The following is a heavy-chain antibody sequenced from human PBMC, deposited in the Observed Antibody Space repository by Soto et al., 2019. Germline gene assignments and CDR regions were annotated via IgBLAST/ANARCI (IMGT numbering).Heavy chain of an antibody. CDR2: INQDGSQK. CDR3: ARVLLYSLAGGVWFDP. D-gene: IGHD2-8*02. CDR1: GFTFSKFW. J-gene: IGHJ5*02. Sequence: GGSLRLSRGASGFTFSKFWMSWVRQAPGKGLEWVANINQDGSQKYYVDSVKGRFTISRDNAKNSLSLQMHSLRVEDTAVYYCARVLLYSLAGGVWFDPWGQGLLVTVS. V-gene: IGHV3-7*03.